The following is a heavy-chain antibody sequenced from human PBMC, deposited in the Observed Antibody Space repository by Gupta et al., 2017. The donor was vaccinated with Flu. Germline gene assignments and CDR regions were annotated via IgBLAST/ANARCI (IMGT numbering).Heavy chain of an antibody. V-gene: IGHV3-9*01. CDR2: ISWNSGSM. CDR1: YA. J-gene: IGHJ4*02. D-gene: IGHD1-1*01. Sequence: YAMDWVRQAPGKGLEGVSGISWNSGSMGDADSVKGRLTISRDNAKNALYLQMNSLRAEDTALYYCAKDLGRDGYNYDFDYWGQGTLVTVSS. CDR3: AKDLGRDGYNYDFDY.